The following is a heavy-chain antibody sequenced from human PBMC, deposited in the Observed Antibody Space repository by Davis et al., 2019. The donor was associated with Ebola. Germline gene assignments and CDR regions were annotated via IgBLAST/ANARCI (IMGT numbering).Heavy chain of an antibody. J-gene: IGHJ4*02. CDR3: AREGYCSSNSCPPYADY. D-gene: IGHD2-2*01. CDR2: MSGTSSVT. CDR1: GFTFTSYT. V-gene: IGHV3-23*01. Sequence: GESLKISCAASGFTFTSYTMYWVRQAPGKGLESVATMSGTSSVTFYALSVKGRFTISRDNSRNTLYLQMNSLRAEDTAVYYCAREGYCSSNSCPPYADYWGQGTLVTVSS.